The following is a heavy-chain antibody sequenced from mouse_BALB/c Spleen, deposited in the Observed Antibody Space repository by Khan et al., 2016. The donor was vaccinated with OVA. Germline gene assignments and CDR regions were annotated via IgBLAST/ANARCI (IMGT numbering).Heavy chain of an antibody. Sequence: VQLKASGPDLVKPGASVKMSCKASGYTFTNYVMHWVKQKPGQGLEWIGYINPDNDGIRYNEKFKDKATLTSDKSSRTAYLELSSLTSEDSAVYYCAREASNCDFSFAYWGQGTLVTVSA. D-gene: IGHD4-1*01. CDR1: GYTFTNYV. V-gene: IGHV1S136*01. J-gene: IGHJ3*01. CDR2: INPDNDGI. CDR3: AREASNCDFSFAY.